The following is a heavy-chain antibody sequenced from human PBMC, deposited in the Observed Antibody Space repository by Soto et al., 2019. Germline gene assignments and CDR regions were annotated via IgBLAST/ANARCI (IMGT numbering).Heavy chain of an antibody. J-gene: IGHJ4*02. D-gene: IGHD6-13*01. Sequence: EVQLVESGGGLVQPGGSLRLSCAASGFSFSNYEMNWVRQAPGKGLEWVAYISSGGSTVHYADSVRGRFTVSRDNARNSLYLQMNPRRVEDTALYYCARDRAAGGYWGQGTLVTVSS. CDR3: ARDRAAGGY. CDR1: GFSFSNYE. V-gene: IGHV3-48*03. CDR2: ISSGGSTV.